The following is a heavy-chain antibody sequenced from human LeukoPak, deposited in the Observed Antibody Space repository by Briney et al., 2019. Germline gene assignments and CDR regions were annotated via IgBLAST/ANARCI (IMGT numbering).Heavy chain of an antibody. D-gene: IGHD6-19*01. CDR2: INPSGGST. CDR3: ARSSGWTYYFDY. Sequence: ASVKVSCKASGYTFTSYYMHWVRQAPGQGLEWMGIINPSGGSTSYAQKSQGRVTMTRDTSTSTVYMELSSLRSEDTAVYYCARSSGWTYYFDYWGQGTLVTVSS. V-gene: IGHV1-46*01. CDR1: GYTFTSYY. J-gene: IGHJ4*02.